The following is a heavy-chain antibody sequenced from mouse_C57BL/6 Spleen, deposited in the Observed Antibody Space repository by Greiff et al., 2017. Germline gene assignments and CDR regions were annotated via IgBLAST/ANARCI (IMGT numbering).Heavy chain of an antibody. J-gene: IGHJ3*01. CDR3: ARKGYGSRTGCAY. CDR2: ISSGGSYT. D-gene: IGHD1-1*01. V-gene: IGHV5-6*01. Sequence: EVQLVESGGDLVKPGGSLKLSCAASGFTFSSYGMSWVRQTPDKRLEWVATISSGGSYTYYPDSVKGRFTISRDNAKNTRYLQMSSLRSEDTAMYYCARKGYGSRTGCAYWGQGTLVTVSA. CDR1: GFTFSSYG.